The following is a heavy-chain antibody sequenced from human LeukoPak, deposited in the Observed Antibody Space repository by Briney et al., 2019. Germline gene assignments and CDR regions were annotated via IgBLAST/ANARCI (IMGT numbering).Heavy chain of an antibody. Sequence: SETLSLTCTVSGGSISSYYWSWIRQPPGKGLEWIGYIYYSGSTNYNPSLKSRVTISVDTPKNQFSLKLSSVTAADTAVYYCARGIYYDILTGYFALRHWFDPWGQGTLVTVSS. CDR3: ARGIYYDILTGYFALRHWFDP. D-gene: IGHD3-9*01. CDR1: GGSISSYY. CDR2: IYYSGST. J-gene: IGHJ5*02. V-gene: IGHV4-59*01.